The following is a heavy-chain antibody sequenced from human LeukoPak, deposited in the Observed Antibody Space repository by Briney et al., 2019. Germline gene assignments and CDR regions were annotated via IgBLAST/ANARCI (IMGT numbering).Heavy chain of an antibody. CDR1: GFTFSTYG. CDR3: AKSSSGWYGGFDY. V-gene: IGHV3-30*18. Sequence: PGGSLRLSCAASGFTFSTYGMRWVRQAPGKGLEWVAVLSYDGSEKYYADSVKGRCTISRDNSKNTLYLQMNSLRAEDTAVYYCAKSSSGWYGGFDYWGQGTLVTVSS. J-gene: IGHJ4*02. D-gene: IGHD6-19*01. CDR2: LSYDGSEK.